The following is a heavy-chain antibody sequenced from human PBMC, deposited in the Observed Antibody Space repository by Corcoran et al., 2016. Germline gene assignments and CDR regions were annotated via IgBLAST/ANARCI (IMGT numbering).Heavy chain of an antibody. D-gene: IGHD2-15*01. V-gene: IGHV3-15*01. CDR1: GFTFSNAW. CDR3: TRYRRIASEERGYYCMDV. J-gene: IGHJ6*02. CDR2: IKSKTDGGTT. Sequence: EVQLVESGGGLVKPGGSLRLSCAASGFTFSNAWMSWVRQAPGKGLEWVGRIKSKTDGGTTDYAAPVKGRFSITRDDSKKTRYLQMNSLKTEDLAVYDCTRYRRIASEERGYYCMDVWGQGTMVTVSS.